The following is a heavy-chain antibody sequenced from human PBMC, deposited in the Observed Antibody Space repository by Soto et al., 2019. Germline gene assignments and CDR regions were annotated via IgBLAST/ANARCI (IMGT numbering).Heavy chain of an antibody. CDR2: MYHSGST. V-gene: IGHV4-30-2*01. CDR1: GGSISSGGYS. Sequence: PSETLSLTCAVSGGSISSGGYSWSWIRQPPGKGLEWIGYMYHSGSTYYNPSLKSRVTISVDRSKNQFSLKLSSVTAADTAVYYCAREGHCRSTGCPGDYWGQGTLVTVSS. J-gene: IGHJ4*02. CDR3: AREGHCRSTGCPGDY. D-gene: IGHD2-2*01.